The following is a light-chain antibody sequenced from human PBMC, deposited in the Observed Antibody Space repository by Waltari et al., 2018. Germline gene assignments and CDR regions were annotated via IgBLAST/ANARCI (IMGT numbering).Light chain of an antibody. V-gene: IGKV3-15*01. Sequence: EIVMTQSPATLSVSPGERATLYCRASQSVSSNLAWYQQKPGPAPRLLIYGASTRATGIPARFSGSGSGTEFTLTISSLQSEDFAVYYCQQYNNWPPSGTFGQGTKVEIK. J-gene: IGKJ1*01. CDR3: QQYNNWPPSGT. CDR2: GAS. CDR1: QSVSSN.